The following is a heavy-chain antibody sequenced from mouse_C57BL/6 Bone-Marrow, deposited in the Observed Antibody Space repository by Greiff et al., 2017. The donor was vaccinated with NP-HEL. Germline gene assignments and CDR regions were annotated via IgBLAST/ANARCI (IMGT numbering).Heavy chain of an antibody. D-gene: IGHD1-1*01. Sequence: VQLQQSGAELMKPGASVKLSCKATGYTFTGYWIEWVKQRPGHGLEWIGEILPGSGSTNYNEKFKGKATFTADTSSNTAYMQLSSLTTEDSAIYYCARWGFITTVVATPYFDYWGQGTTLTVSS. CDR2: ILPGSGST. V-gene: IGHV1-9*01. CDR1: GYTFTGYW. J-gene: IGHJ2*01. CDR3: ARWGFITTVVATPYFDY.